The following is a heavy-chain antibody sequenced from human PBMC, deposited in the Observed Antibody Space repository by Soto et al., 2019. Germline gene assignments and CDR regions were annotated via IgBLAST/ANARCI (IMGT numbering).Heavy chain of an antibody. J-gene: IGHJ4*02. CDR1: GFTFSSYG. V-gene: IGHV3-30*18. D-gene: IGHD1-26*01. CDR2: ISYDGSNK. CDR3: AKDEKAYRAYSGSYWPDY. Sequence: GGSLRLSCAASGFTFSSYGMHWVRQAPGKGLEWVAVISYDGSNKYYADSVKGRFTISRDNSKNTLYLQMNSLRAEDTAVYYLAKDEKAYRAYSGSYWPDYWGQGTLVTVSS.